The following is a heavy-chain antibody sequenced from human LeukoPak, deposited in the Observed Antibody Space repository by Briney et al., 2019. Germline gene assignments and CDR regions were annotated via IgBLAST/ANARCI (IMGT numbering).Heavy chain of an antibody. CDR1: GFTFSSYS. CDR2: IKQDGSEK. V-gene: IGHV3-7*01. Sequence: GGSLRLSCAASGFTFSSYSMSWVRQAPGKGLGWVANIKQDGSEKYHVDSVKGRFTISRDNAKNSLYLQMNRMRAEDTAVYYCARVKQQLHYYYYMDVWGKGTTVTVSS. D-gene: IGHD6-13*01. J-gene: IGHJ6*03. CDR3: ARVKQQLHYYYYMDV.